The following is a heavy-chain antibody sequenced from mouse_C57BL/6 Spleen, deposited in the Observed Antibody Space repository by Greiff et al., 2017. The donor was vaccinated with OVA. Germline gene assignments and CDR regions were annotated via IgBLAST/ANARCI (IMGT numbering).Heavy chain of an antibody. CDR1: GYTFTSYW. CDR3: ARSGYYGSSDFDY. V-gene: IGHV1-69*01. D-gene: IGHD1-1*01. CDR2: IDPSDSYT. J-gene: IGHJ2*01. Sequence: QVQLQQPGAELVMPGASVKLSCKASGYTFTSYWMHWVKQRPGQGLEWIGEIDPSDSYTNYNQKFKGKSTLTVDKSSSTAYMQLSSLTSEDSAVYYCARSGYYGSSDFDYWGQGTTLTVSS.